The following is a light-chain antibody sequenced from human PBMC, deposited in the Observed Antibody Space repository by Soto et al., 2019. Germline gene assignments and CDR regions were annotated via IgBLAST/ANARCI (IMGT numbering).Light chain of an antibody. J-gene: IGLJ2*01. CDR1: SSDVGGYNY. CDR2: DVS. Sequence: QSALTQPRSVSGSPGQSVTISCTGTSSDVGGYNYVSWYQQHPGKAPKLMIYDVSKRPSGVPDRFSGSMSGNTASLTISGLQAEDEADYYCCSYAGSYILIFGGGTKLTVL. CDR3: CSYAGSYILI. V-gene: IGLV2-11*01.